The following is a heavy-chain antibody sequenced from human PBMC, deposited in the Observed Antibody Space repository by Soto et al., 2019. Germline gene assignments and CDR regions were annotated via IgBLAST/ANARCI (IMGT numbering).Heavy chain of an antibody. J-gene: IGHJ4*02. Sequence: WGSLRLSCAASGFTFSSYGMHCVRQAPGKGLEWVAVISYDGSNKYYADSVKGRFTISRDNSKNTLYLQMNSLRAEDTAVYYCAKAGEQYSYGYYFDYWGQGTLVTVSS. V-gene: IGHV3-30*18. CDR2: ISYDGSNK. CDR1: GFTFSSYG. CDR3: AKAGEQYSYGYYFDY. D-gene: IGHD5-18*01.